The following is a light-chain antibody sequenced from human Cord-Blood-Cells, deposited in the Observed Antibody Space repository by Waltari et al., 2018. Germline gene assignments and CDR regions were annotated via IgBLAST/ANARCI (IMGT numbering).Light chain of an antibody. CDR2: EDN. V-gene: IGLV6-57*01. Sequence: SESPGKTVTISCTPSSGSIASNYVPWYQQRPGSSPTTVIYEDNQRPSGVPDRFSGSIDSSSNSASLTISGLKTEDEADYYCQSYDSSNWVFGGGTKLTVL. J-gene: IGLJ3*02. CDR1: SGSIASNY. CDR3: QSYDSSNWV.